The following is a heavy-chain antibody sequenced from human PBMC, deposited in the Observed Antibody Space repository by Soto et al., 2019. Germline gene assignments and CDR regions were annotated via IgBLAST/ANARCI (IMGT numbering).Heavy chain of an antibody. CDR2: IYHSGST. CDR3: ARGGDGFDL. CDR1: GDSLTIGGHY. Sequence: QVRLQESGPGLVRPSQTLSLTCSVSGDSLTIGGHYWTWIRQHPGKGLEWIGYIYHSGSTYYSPSLKSRVTISDDTSENQFSLKLTSMTAADTAVYYCARGGDGFDLWGQGKMVTVSS. J-gene: IGHJ3*01. V-gene: IGHV4-31*03.